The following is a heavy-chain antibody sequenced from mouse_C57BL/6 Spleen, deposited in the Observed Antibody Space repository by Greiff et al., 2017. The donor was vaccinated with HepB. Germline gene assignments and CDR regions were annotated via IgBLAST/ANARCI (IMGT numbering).Heavy chain of an antibody. CDR1: GYTFTSYW. D-gene: IGHD2-5*01. CDR2: IYPSDSET. Sequence: VQLQQPGAELVRPGSSVKLSCKASGYTFTSYWMDWVKQRPGQGLEWIGNIYPSDSETHYNQKFKDKATLTVDKSSSTAYMQLSSLTSEDSAVYYCARKDYSNPYWYFDVWGTGTTVTVSS. J-gene: IGHJ1*03. CDR3: ARKDYSNPYWYFDV. V-gene: IGHV1-61*01.